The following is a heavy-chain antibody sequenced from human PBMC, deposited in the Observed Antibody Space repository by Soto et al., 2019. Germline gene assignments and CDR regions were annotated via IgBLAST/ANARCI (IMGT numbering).Heavy chain of an antibody. J-gene: IGHJ5*02. D-gene: IGHD6-6*01. Sequence: PGESLKISCNGSGYSFSTYWIAWVRQMPGKGLEWMGIIYPSDSDTRYSPSFQGQVTISADTSISTAYLQWGSLKASDTAIYYCARHPSFSSSSDWFDPWGQGTQVTVYS. CDR2: IYPSDSDT. V-gene: IGHV5-51*01. CDR1: GYSFSTYW. CDR3: ARHPSFSSSSDWFDP.